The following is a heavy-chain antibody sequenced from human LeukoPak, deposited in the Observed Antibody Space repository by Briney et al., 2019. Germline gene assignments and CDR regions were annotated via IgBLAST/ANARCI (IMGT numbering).Heavy chain of an antibody. V-gene: IGHV3-66*01. CDR1: GFTVSSNY. CDR2: IYSGGST. J-gene: IGHJ4*02. D-gene: IGHD2-2*01. CDR3: AKDHCSSTSCYGEYFDY. Sequence: GGSLRLSCAASGFTVSSNYMSWVRQAPGKGLEWVSVIYSGGSTYYADSVKGRFTISRDNSKNTLYLQMNSLRAEDTAVYYCAKDHCSSTSCYGEYFDYWGQGTLVTVSS.